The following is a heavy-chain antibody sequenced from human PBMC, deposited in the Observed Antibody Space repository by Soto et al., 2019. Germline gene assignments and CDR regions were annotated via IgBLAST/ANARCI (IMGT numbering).Heavy chain of an antibody. CDR3: AKLLVRGVPSPP. CDR1: GFTFSSYG. D-gene: IGHD3-10*01. Sequence: VGSLRLSCAASGFTFSSYGMHWVRQAPGKGLEWVAVISYDGSNKYYADSVKGRFTISRDNSKNTLYLQMNSLRAEDTAVYYCAKLLVRGVPSPPWGQGTLVTVSS. CDR2: ISYDGSNK. V-gene: IGHV3-30*18. J-gene: IGHJ5*02.